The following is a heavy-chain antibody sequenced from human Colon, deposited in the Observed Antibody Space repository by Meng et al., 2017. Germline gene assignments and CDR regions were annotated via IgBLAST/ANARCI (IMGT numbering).Heavy chain of an antibody. J-gene: IGHJ4*01. CDR2: ISYDGSNK. D-gene: IGHD3-10*01. Sequence: GESLKISCAASGFTFSNYAIHWVRQAPDKGLEWVAVISYDGSNKYYADSVKGRFTISRDSSKNTLYLQMNSLRAEDTAVYFCARDGSLSFGELDYFDYWGHGTPVTGAS. CDR1: GFTFSNYA. V-gene: IGHV3-30*01. CDR3: ARDGSLSFGELDYFDY.